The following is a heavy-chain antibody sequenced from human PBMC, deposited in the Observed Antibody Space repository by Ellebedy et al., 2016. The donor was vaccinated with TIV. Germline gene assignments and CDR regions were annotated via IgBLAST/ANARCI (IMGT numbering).Heavy chain of an antibody. CDR2: MWYDGSRE. Sequence: GESLKISCAASGFTFSIYGMHWVRQAPGKGLEWVAVMWYDGSREYYADSVKGRFTVSRNNSKNPLFLQMNSLRTEDTAVYYCAGERSGYDLDYWGQGTLVTVSA. V-gene: IGHV3-33*01. CDR1: GFTFSIYG. CDR3: AGERSGYDLDY. D-gene: IGHD5-12*01. J-gene: IGHJ4*02.